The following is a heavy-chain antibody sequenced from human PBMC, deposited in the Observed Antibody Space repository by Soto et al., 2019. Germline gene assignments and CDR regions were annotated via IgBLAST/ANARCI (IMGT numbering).Heavy chain of an antibody. CDR1: GYTFTSYG. D-gene: IGHD6-13*01. V-gene: IGHV1-18*01. CDR3: AREVLIRIAARAKDYYYYGMDV. J-gene: IGHJ6*02. CDR2: ISAYNGNT. Sequence: QVQLVQSGAEVKKPGASVKVSCKASGYTFTSYGISWVRQAPGQGLEWMGWISAYNGNTNYAQKLQGRVTMTTDTSTGPADMALRSLIADDTAVYYCAREVLIRIAARAKDYYYYGMDVWGQGTTVTVSS.